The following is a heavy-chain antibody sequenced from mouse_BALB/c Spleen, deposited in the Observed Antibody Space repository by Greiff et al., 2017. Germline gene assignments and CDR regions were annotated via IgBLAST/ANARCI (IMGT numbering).Heavy chain of an antibody. J-gene: IGHJ3*01. CDR1: GYTFTSYV. CDR2: INPYNDGT. CDR3: ARSEDYYGHEGAWFAY. Sequence: VQLQQSGPELVKPGASVKMSCKASGYTFTSYVMHWVKQKPGQGLEWIGYINPYNDGTKYNEKFKGKATLTSDKSSSTAYMELSSLTSEDSAVYYCARSEDYYGHEGAWFAYWGQGTLVTVSA. D-gene: IGHD2-1*01. V-gene: IGHV1-14*01.